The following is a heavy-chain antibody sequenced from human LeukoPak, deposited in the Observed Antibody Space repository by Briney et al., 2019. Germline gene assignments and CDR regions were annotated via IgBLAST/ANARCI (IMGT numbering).Heavy chain of an antibody. J-gene: IGHJ4*02. V-gene: IGHV1-69*05. Sequence: GASVKLSCKASGRTFSSYAISWVRQAPGQGLEWMGGIIPIFGTANYAQKFQGRVTITTDESTSTAYMELSSLRSEGTAVYYCARGSHYYGSGSYYGAIDYWGQGTLVTVSS. CDR1: GRTFSSYA. D-gene: IGHD3-10*01. CDR3: ARGSHYYGSGSYYGAIDY. CDR2: IIPIFGTA.